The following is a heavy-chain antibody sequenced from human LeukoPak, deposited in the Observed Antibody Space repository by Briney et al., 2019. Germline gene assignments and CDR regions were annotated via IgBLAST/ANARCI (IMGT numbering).Heavy chain of an antibody. V-gene: IGHV5-51*01. CDR3: ARRHYYYDRSGFYYYFDT. CDR1: GYTFTTHW. D-gene: IGHD3-22*01. CDR2: IYPDDSDT. J-gene: IGHJ4*02. Sequence: GESLRISCQGSGYTFTTHWIAWVRQMPGKGLELMGVIYPDDSDTRYSPSFQGQVTMSVDKSTTTAHLQWRSLKASDTAMYYCARRHYYYDRSGFYYYFDTWGQGTQVTVSS.